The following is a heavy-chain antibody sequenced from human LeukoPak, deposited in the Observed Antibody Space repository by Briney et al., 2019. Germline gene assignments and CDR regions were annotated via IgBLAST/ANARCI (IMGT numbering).Heavy chain of an antibody. V-gene: IGHV4-34*01. CDR3: ARRRIYSGSYL. Sequence: SETLSLTCAVYGGSFSGYYWSWIRQPPGKGLEWIGEINHSGSTNYNPSLKSRVTISVDTSKNQFSMKLSSVTAADTAVYYCARRRIYSGSYLWGQGTLVTVSS. CDR2: INHSGST. J-gene: IGHJ4*02. D-gene: IGHD1-26*01. CDR1: GGSFSGYY.